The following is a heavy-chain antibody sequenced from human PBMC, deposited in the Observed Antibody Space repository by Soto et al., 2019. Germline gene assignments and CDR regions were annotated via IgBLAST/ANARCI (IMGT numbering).Heavy chain of an antibody. CDR1: GFTFSSYS. Sequence: GGSLRLSCAASGFTFSSYSMNWVRQAPGKGLEWVSYISSSSSTIYYADSVKGRFTISRDNAKNSLYLQMNSLRDEDTAVYYCARDGGGDYDILTGPFDYWGQGTLVTVSS. D-gene: IGHD3-9*01. V-gene: IGHV3-48*02. CDR3: ARDGGGDYDILTGPFDY. CDR2: ISSSSSTI. J-gene: IGHJ4*02.